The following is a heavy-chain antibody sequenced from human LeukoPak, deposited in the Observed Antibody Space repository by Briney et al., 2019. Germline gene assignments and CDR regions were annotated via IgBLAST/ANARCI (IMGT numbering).Heavy chain of an antibody. CDR2: IKPKTGAT. D-gene: IGHD2-21*01. CDR1: VYNFSDYL. J-gene: IGHJ4*02. V-gene: IGHV1-2*02. Sequence: ASVQVSCKASVYNFSDYLLNWVRQAPGQGLEWVGWIKPKTGATNFPQKVQGRVTMTTDTSIKTAYLELSSLKSDDMAVYFCARDRVSGVIEWGFDIWGQGTLVTVSS. CDR3: ARDRVSGVIEWGFDI.